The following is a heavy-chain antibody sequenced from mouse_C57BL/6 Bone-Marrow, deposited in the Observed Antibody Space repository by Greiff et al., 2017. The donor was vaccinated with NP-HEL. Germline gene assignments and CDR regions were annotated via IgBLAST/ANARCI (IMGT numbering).Heavy chain of an antibody. CDR1: GFSFNTYA. J-gene: IGHJ4*01. CDR2: IRSKSNNYAT. D-gene: IGHD2-3*01. Sequence: DVQLQESGGGLVQPKGSLKLSCAASGFSFNTYAMNWVRQAPGKGLEWVARIRSKSNNYATYYADSVKDRFTISRDDSESMLYLQINNLKTEDTAMYYCVRHPDGYYCAMDYWGQGTTVTVSS. V-gene: IGHV10-1*01. CDR3: VRHPDGYYCAMDY.